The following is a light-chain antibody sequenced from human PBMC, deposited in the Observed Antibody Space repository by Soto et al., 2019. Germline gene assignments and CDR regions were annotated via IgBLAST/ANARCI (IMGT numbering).Light chain of an antibody. CDR3: NSYTSSNTLYV. Sequence: SALTQPASVSGSPGQSFTISCTGTSSDVGDYNFVSWYQQHPGKAPKLMIYEVSHRPSGVSNRFSGSKSGNTASLTISGLQADDEADYYCNSYTSSNTLYVFGTGTKATVL. J-gene: IGLJ1*01. CDR2: EVS. V-gene: IGLV2-14*01. CDR1: SSDVGDYNF.